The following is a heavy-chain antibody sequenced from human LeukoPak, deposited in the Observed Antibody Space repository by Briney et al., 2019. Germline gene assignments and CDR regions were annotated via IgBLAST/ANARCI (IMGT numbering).Heavy chain of an antibody. CDR1: GYTFTSYG. J-gene: IGHJ4*02. CDR3: ARGVRSSGTYYVDY. V-gene: IGHV1-69*13. CDR2: IIPILRTA. Sequence: SVKVSCKASGYTFTSYGISWVRQAPGQGLEWMGGIIPILRTANYAQKFQGRLTITADESTSAAYMELSSLRSEDTAVYFCARGVRSSGTYYVDYWGQGTPVSVSS. D-gene: IGHD1-26*01.